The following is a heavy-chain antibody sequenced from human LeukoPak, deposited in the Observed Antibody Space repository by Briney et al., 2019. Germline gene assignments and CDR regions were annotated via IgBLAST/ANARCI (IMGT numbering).Heavy chain of an antibody. Sequence: GGSLRLSCAASGFTFSSYSMNWVRQAPGKGLEWVSSISSSSSYIYYADSVKGRFTISRDNAKNSLYLQMNSLRAEDTAVYYCARGGGGATGVLVWGQGTLVTVSS. D-gene: IGHD3-16*01. CDR3: ARGGGGATGVLV. V-gene: IGHV3-21*01. CDR2: ISSSSSYI. J-gene: IGHJ4*02. CDR1: GFTFSSYS.